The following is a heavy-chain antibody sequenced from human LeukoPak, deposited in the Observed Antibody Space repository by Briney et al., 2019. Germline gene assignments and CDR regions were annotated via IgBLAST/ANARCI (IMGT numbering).Heavy chain of an antibody. J-gene: IGHJ4*02. D-gene: IGHD1-26*01. CDR3: ARTFRRDGSYPFDY. V-gene: IGHV1-69*04. CDR1: GGTFSSYA. Sequence: SVKVSCKASGGTFSSYAISWVRQAPGQGLEWMGRIIPIFGIANYAQKFQGKVTITADKSTSTAYMELSSLRSEDTAVYYCARTFRRDGSYPFDYWGQGTLVTVSS. CDR2: IIPIFGIA.